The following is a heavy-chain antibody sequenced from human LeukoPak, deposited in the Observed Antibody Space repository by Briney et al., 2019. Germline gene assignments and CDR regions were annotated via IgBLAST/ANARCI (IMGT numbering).Heavy chain of an antibody. J-gene: IGHJ4*02. Sequence: PSQTLSLTCAVYGGSFSGYYWSWIRQPPGKGLEWIGEINHSGSTNYNPSLKSRVTISVDTSKNQFSLKLSSVTAADTAVYYCARLGRSGLDYWGQGTLVTVSS. CDR2: INHSGST. D-gene: IGHD4-17*01. CDR3: ARLGRSGLDY. CDR1: GGSFSGYY. V-gene: IGHV4-34*01.